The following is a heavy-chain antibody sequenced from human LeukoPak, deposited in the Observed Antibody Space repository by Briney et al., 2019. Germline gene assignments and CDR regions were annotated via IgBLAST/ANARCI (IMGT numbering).Heavy chain of an antibody. J-gene: IGHJ6*03. V-gene: IGHV1-69*05. D-gene: IGHD6-13*01. Sequence: SVKVSCKASGGTFSSYAISWVRQAPGQGLEWMGGIIPIFGTANYAQKFQGRVTITTDESTSTAYMELSSLRSEDTAVYYCARGDSSNYYYYYKDVWGKGTTVTVSS. CDR3: ARGDSSNYYYYYKDV. CDR2: IIPIFGTA. CDR1: GGTFSSYA.